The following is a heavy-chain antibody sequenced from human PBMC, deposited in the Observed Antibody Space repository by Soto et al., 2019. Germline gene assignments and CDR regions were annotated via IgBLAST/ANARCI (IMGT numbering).Heavy chain of an antibody. D-gene: IGHD6-25*01. J-gene: IGHJ4*02. CDR2: MNPNSGNT. V-gene: IGHV1-8*01. CDR3: ARSSSRNWRRAPQADY. Sequence: ASVKASWKASGYTFASYAISWVRQAKGQGLEWMGWMNPNSGNTGYAQKFQGRVTMTRNTSISTAYMELSSLRSEDTAVYYCARSSSRNWRRAPQADYWGQGTLVTVSS. CDR1: GYTFASYA.